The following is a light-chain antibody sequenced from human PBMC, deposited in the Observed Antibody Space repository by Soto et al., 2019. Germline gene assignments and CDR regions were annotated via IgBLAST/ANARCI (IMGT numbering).Light chain of an antibody. CDR2: ATS. CDR3: LQDYNYPWT. J-gene: IGKJ1*01. CDR1: RTIDNY. V-gene: IGKV1-6*01. Sequence: IQMTQSPSSLSASLGDRVTITCRASRTIDNYLNWYQQKPGRAPELLVYATSSLQSGVPSRFSGSGSGTDFTLTISSLQPEDFATYYCLQDYNYPWTFGQGTKVDIK.